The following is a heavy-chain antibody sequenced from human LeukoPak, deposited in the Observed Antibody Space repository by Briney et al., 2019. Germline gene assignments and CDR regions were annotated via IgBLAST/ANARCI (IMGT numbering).Heavy chain of an antibody. Sequence: ASVTVSCKASGYTFTGYYIHWVRQAPGQGLEWMGWINPNSGGTNYAQKFQGRVTMTRDTSISTAYMELSRLRSDDTAVYYCARGLVVVSQSDYWGQGILVTVSS. J-gene: IGHJ4*02. V-gene: IGHV1-2*02. D-gene: IGHD2-2*01. CDR2: INPNSGGT. CDR3: ARGLVVVSQSDY. CDR1: GYTFTGYY.